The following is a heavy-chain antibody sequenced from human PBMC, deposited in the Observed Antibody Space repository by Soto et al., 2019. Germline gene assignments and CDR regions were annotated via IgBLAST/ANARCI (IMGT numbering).Heavy chain of an antibody. Sequence: EVQLVESGGGLVQPGGSLRLSCAASGFTFSSYWMSWVRQAPGRGLEWVANIKEDGSETFYVDSVEGRFTVSRDNAKNSLYLQMNSLRAEDTAVYYCARDDGGRSTDYWGQGALVTVSS. D-gene: IGHD3-16*01. CDR2: IKEDGSET. J-gene: IGHJ4*02. V-gene: IGHV3-7*01. CDR1: GFTFSSYW. CDR3: ARDDGGRSTDY.